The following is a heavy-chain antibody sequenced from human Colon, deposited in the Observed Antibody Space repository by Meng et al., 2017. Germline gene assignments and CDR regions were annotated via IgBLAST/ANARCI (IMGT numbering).Heavy chain of an antibody. V-gene: IGHV3-30*03. CDR2: ISNDGSAT. D-gene: IGHD6-19*01. Sequence: GESLKISCVASGFTFSTSVMHWVRQAPGKGLEWVAGISNDGSATHYADLVKGRVTVSRDNSRNTMFLQMDSLRPEDTAVYLCAREGHSSGHCGFFDVWGRGTLVTVSS. CDR1: GFTFSTSV. CDR3: AREGHSSGHCGFFDV. J-gene: IGHJ3*01.